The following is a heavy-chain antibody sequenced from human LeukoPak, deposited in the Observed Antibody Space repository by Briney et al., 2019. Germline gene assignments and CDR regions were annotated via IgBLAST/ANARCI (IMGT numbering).Heavy chain of an antibody. CDR1: GFTFSSYS. CDR3: ARVPGRGDGGYYYYYMDV. V-gene: IGHV3-21*01. Sequence: GGSLRLSCAASGFTFSSYSMNWVRQAPGKGLEGVSSISSSSRYISYADSVKGRLTISRDNAKNSLYLQMNSLRAEDTAVYYCARVPGRGDGGYYYYYMDVWGKGTTVTVSS. J-gene: IGHJ6*03. CDR2: ISSSSRYI. D-gene: IGHD1-14*01.